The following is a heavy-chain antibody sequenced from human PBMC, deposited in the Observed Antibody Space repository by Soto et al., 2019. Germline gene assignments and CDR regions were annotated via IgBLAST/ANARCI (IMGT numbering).Heavy chain of an antibody. Sequence: TGGSLRLSCAASGFTFSSYDIHWVRQATGKGLEWVSAIGTAGDTYYPGSVKGRFTISRENAKNSLYLQMNSLRAEDTAVYYCARVHPYYYGSGSTAVDVWGQGTTVTVSS. D-gene: IGHD3-10*01. J-gene: IGHJ6*02. CDR1: GFTFSSYD. V-gene: IGHV3-13*01. CDR2: IGTAGDT. CDR3: ARVHPYYYGSGSTAVDV.